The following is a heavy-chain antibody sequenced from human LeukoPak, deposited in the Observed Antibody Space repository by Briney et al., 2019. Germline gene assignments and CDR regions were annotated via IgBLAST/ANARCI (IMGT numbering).Heavy chain of an antibody. D-gene: IGHD6-19*01. CDR2: IIGSGDDT. Sequence: GGSLRLSCAASGFTFSSYAMSWVRQAPGKGLEWVSGIIGSGDDTYYADSVKGRFTISRDNSKNTLYLQMNSLRAEDTALYYCAKVGGSGWYFDYRGQGTLVTVSS. J-gene: IGHJ4*02. CDR3: AKVGGSGWYFDY. V-gene: IGHV3-23*01. CDR1: GFTFSSYA.